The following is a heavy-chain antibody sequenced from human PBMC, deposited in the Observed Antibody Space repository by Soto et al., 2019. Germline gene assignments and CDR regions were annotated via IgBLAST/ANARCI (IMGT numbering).Heavy chain of an antibody. J-gene: IGHJ4*02. V-gene: IGHV2-5*02. D-gene: IGHD3-3*01. CDR3: AHRVLRTVFGLVTTTAIYFDF. Sequence: QITLNESGPTVVRPTETLTLTCRFSGFSLTTSGVGVGWIRQSPGKAPEWLELIYWDDDKRYSACLKSRLTITKDTSKNQVVLTVSDLDPTDTATYYCAHRVLRTVFGLVTTTAIYFDFWGQGTPVAVSS. CDR1: GFSLTTSGVG. CDR2: IYWDDDK.